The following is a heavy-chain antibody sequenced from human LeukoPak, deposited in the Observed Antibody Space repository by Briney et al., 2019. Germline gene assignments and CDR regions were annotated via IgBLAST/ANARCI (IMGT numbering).Heavy chain of an antibody. CDR1: GYTFTSYD. CDR3: ARSDSRDDFWSGYYTGIDWFDP. D-gene: IGHD3-3*01. Sequence: ASVKVSCKASGYTFTSYDINWVRQATGQGLEWMGWMNPNSGNTGYAQEFQGRVTMTRNTSISTAYMELSSLRSEDTAVYYCARSDSRDDFWSGYYTGIDWFDPWGQGTLVTVSS. V-gene: IGHV1-8*01. J-gene: IGHJ5*02. CDR2: MNPNSGNT.